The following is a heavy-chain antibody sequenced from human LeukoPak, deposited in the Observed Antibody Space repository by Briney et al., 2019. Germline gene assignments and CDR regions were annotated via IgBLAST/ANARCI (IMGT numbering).Heavy chain of an antibody. CDR3: ARHGGYYDFWSGRLYFDL. J-gene: IGHJ2*01. CDR1: GYSFTSYW. CDR2: IYPGDSDT. V-gene: IGHV5-51*01. D-gene: IGHD3-3*01. Sequence: GESLKISCKGSGYSFTSYWIGWVRQMPGKGLEWMGIIYPGDSDTRYSPSFQGQVTISADKSISTAYLQWSSLKASDTAMYYCARHGGYYDFWSGRLYFDLWGRGTLVTVSS.